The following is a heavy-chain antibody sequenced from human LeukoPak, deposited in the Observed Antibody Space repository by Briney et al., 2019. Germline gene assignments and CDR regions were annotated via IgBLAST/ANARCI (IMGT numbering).Heavy chain of an antibody. CDR3: AKDRVVFNWNYAYYFDD. Sequence: GGSLRLSCAASGFTFSNYAMHWVRQAPGRGVEWVAVISYDGSDKSYADSVKGRFTISRDNSKNTLYLQVNSLRAEDTAVYYCAKDRVVFNWNYAYYFDDWGQGTLVTVSS. CDR1: GFTFSNYA. J-gene: IGHJ4*02. CDR2: ISYDGSDK. V-gene: IGHV3-30*18. D-gene: IGHD1-7*01.